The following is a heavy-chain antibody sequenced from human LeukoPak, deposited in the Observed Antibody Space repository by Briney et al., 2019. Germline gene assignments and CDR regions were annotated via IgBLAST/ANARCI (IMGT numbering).Heavy chain of an antibody. Sequence: SDTLSLTCAVYGGSFSGYYSSWIRQPPGEGREWGGEIIHSVSTNYNPTLKSRVTISVDTSKNQFSLKLSSVTAADTAVYYWARGGRAIAARWYYYGMDVWGQGTTVTVSS. CDR1: GGSFSGYY. D-gene: IGHD6-6*01. CDR3: ARGGRAIAARWYYYGMDV. CDR2: IIHSVST. V-gene: IGHV4-34*01. J-gene: IGHJ6*02.